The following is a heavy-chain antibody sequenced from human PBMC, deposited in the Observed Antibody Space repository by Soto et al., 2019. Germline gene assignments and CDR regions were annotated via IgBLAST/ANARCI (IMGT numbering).Heavy chain of an antibody. CDR2: INTNIDGGAT. CDR1: GFSFTSAW. CDR3: TTGRGGSAYVPGAY. D-gene: IGHD5-12*01. J-gene: IGHJ4*02. V-gene: IGHV3-15*07. Sequence: EVQLVESGGGLVKPGGSLRLSCAASGFSFTSAWMNWVRQIPGKGLEWVGRINTNIDGGATDYSAPVKGRFTISRDDSKDTVYLQMNSLKTEDTAVYYCTTGRGGSAYVPGAYWGQGALVTVSS.